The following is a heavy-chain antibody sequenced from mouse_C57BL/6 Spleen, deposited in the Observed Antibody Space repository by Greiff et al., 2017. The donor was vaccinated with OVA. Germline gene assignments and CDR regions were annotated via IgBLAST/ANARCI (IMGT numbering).Heavy chain of an antibody. V-gene: IGHV14-4*01. CDR2: IDPENGDT. D-gene: IGHD4-1*01. J-gene: IGHJ2*01. CDR3: TTALTGTGFDY. Sequence: EVQLQQSGAELVRPGASVKLSCTASGFNIKDDYMHWVKQRPEQGLEWIGWIDPENGDTEYASKFQGKATITADTSSNTAYLQLSSLTSEDTAVYYCTTALTGTGFDYWGQGTTLTVSS. CDR1: GFNIKDDY.